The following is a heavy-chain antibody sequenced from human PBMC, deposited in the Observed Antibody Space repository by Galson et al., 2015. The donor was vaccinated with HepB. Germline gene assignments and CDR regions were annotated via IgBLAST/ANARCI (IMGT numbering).Heavy chain of an antibody. CDR3: ARDVGSVDCDYFDN. D-gene: IGHD3-9*01. CDR2: ILYVGSNT. V-gene: IGHV3-33*07. CDR1: GFTFSSYG. J-gene: IGHJ4*02. Sequence: SVKVSCKASGFTFSSYGIYWVRQAPGQGLEWVAAILYVGSNTYYADSVKGRFTISRDNSKNTMYLQMNSLRSEDTAVYYCARDVGSVDCDYFDNWGQGTLVTVSS.